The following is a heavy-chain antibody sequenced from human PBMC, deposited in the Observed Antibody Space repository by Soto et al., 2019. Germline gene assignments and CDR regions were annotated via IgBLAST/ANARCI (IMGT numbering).Heavy chain of an antibody. J-gene: IGHJ4*02. CDR1: GGTFSSYR. D-gene: IGHD6-13*01. V-gene: IGHV1-69*01. CDR3: VRDSGATLSSS. CDR2: IVPIYRTA. Sequence: QVQLVQSGAEVKKPGSSVKVSCKASGGTFSSYRINWVRQAPGQGLEWVGGIVPIYRTADYAQKFQGRVTITADESARTSYMELRSLKSQATAVYYWVRDSGATLSSSWGQGTLVTVSS.